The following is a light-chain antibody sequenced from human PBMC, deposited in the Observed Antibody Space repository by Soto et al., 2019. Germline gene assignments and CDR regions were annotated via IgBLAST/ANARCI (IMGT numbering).Light chain of an antibody. Sequence: VLTQSPGTLSLSPGQRATLSCRASQSISSNFLAWYQQKPGQAPRLLMYDASTRATGIPARFSGSGSGTEFTLTISSLQSEDFAVYYCQQYNNWQGTFGQGTKVDI. CDR1: QSISSN. V-gene: IGKV3-15*01. CDR2: DAS. CDR3: QQYNNWQGT. J-gene: IGKJ1*01.